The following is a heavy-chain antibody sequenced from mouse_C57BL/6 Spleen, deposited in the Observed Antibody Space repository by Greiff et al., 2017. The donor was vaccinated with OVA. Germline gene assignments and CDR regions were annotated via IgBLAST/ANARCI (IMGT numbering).Heavy chain of an antibody. Sequence: VQLQQPGAELVMPGASVKLSCKASGYTFTSYWMHWVKQRPGHGLEWIGEIDPSDSYTNYNQKFKGKSTLTVDKSSSTAYMQLSSLTSEDSAVYYCARSHLYYDYDNYYAMDYWGQGTSVTVSS. D-gene: IGHD2-4*01. CDR1: GYTFTSYW. J-gene: IGHJ4*01. CDR2: IDPSDSYT. CDR3: ARSHLYYDYDNYYAMDY. V-gene: IGHV1-69*01.